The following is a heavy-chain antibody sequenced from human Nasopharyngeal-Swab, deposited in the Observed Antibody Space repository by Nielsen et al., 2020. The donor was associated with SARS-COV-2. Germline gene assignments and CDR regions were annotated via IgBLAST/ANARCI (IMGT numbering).Heavy chain of an antibody. Sequence: GESLQISCAASGFTFSSYAMHWVRQAPGKGLEWVAVISYDGSNKYYADSVKGRFTISRDNSKNTLYLQMNSLRAEDTAVYYCARDEGGGWRPWGQGTLVTVSS. CDR3: ARDEGGGWRP. D-gene: IGHD6-19*01. CDR2: ISYDGSNK. J-gene: IGHJ4*02. CDR1: GFTFSSYA. V-gene: IGHV3-30-3*01.